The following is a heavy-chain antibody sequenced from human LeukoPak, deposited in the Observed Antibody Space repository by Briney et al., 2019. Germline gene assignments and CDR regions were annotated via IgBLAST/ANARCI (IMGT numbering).Heavy chain of an antibody. CDR1: GGSISSSYYY. Sequence: SETLSLTCTVSGGSISSSYYYWGWIRQPPGKGLQWIGSIYSSGSIYYNPSLKSRVTISVDTSKNQFSLKLTSVTAADTAVYYCARDSFQLDGMDVWGQGTTVTVSS. V-gene: IGHV4-39*02. CDR3: ARDSFQLDGMDV. J-gene: IGHJ6*02. CDR2: IYSSGSI.